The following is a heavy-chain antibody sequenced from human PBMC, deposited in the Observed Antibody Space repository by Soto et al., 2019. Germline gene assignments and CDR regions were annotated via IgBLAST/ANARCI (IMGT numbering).Heavy chain of an antibody. J-gene: IGHJ4*02. V-gene: IGHV3-11*01. CDR3: PGAHYYYDIGAYPAY. D-gene: IGHD3-22*01. CDR1: GFTFSDYY. Sequence: GGSLRLCCGASGFTFSDYYMSWIRQAPGKGLEWVSYISSSGSTIYYADSVKGRFTISRDNANNSLYLQMNSLRAEDTAVDYYPGAHYYYDIGAYPAYWGKGPSVPVSP. CDR2: ISSSGSTI.